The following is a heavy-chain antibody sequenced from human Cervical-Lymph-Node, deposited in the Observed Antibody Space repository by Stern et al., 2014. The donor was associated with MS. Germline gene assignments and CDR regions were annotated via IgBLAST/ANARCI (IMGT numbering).Heavy chain of an antibody. V-gene: IGHV7-4-1*02. Sequence: QLVQSGSELKKPGASVKVSCKTSGYTFTDYGINWVRQAPGQGLEWMGWINTKTGVPTYAQAFTGRFLFSFDTSVTTAYLHINSLKADDTAVYFCARLRVGDITRDYWGQGTLVIVS. CDR3: ARLRVGDITRDY. CDR2: INTKTGVP. D-gene: IGHD1-26*01. CDR1: GYTFTDYG. J-gene: IGHJ4*02.